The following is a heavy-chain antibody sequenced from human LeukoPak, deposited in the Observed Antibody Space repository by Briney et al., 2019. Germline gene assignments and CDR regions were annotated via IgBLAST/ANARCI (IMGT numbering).Heavy chain of an antibody. D-gene: IGHD3-16*01. Sequence: ASVKVSCEASGYTFTGYYLHWVRQAPGQGPEWMGWINPKSGGVNYAQKFQGRVTMTRDTSISTAYMELRSLRSDDTAVYYCARDTKRSRARWENLGIDPWGQGTLVTVSS. CDR2: INPKSGGV. V-gene: IGHV1-2*02. J-gene: IGHJ5*02. CDR3: ARDTKRSRARWENLGIDP. CDR1: GYTFTGYY.